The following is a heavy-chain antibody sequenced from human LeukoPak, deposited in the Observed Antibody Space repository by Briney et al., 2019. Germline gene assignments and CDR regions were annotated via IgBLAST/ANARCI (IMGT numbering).Heavy chain of an antibody. V-gene: IGHV4-39*07. CDR3: ARNYYGGSRFDI. CDR1: GGSISASTHF. Sequence: SETLSLTCTVSGGSISASTHFRGWIRQSPGKGLEWIGSVYSSGSTYYNPSLHGQSTISVDTSKNQFSLNLTSVTAADTAVYYCARNYYGGSRFDIWGQGTMVTVSS. CDR2: VYSSGST. J-gene: IGHJ3*02. D-gene: IGHD4-23*01.